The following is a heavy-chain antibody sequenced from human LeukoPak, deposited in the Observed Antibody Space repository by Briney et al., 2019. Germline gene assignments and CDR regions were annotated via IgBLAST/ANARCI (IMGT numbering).Heavy chain of an antibody. V-gene: IGHV3-48*01. Sequence: GSLRLSCAASGFTFSYYSMNWVRQAPGKGLEWVSYISSGSVTIYYADSVKGRFTISRDNAKNSLYLQMNSLRAEDTAVYYCARDRLNWNDGVDYWGQGTLVTVSS. D-gene: IGHD1-20*01. CDR2: ISSGSVTI. CDR3: ARDRLNWNDGVDY. CDR1: GFTFSYYS. J-gene: IGHJ4*02.